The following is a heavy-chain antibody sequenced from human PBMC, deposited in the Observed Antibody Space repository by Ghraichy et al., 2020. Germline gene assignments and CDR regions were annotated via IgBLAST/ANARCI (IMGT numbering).Heavy chain of an antibody. J-gene: IGHJ6*02. CDR3: AKPDPRLGITGWAYNMDV. D-gene: IGHD3-9*01. Sequence: GGSLRLSCVASGFTFANSVMTWVRQPPGKGLEWVSSISGSGNNPSYADSVKGRFTISRDNSKNTLYLQMTTLRAEDAAVYYCAKPDPRLGITGWAYNMDVWGQGTTVTVFS. CDR1: GFTFANSV. V-gene: IGHV3-23*01. CDR2: ISGSGNNP.